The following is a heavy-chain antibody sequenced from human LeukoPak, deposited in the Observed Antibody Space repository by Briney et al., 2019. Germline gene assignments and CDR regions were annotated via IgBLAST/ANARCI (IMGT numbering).Heavy chain of an antibody. V-gene: IGHV1-69*04. CDR2: IIPILGIA. CDR1: GGTFSSYA. CDR3: AREEEQLGYFDY. Sequence: SVKVSCKASGGTFSSYAISWVRQAPGQGLEWMGRIIPILGIANYAQKFQGRVTITADKSTSTAYVELSSLRSEDTAVYYCAREEEQLGYFDYWGQGTLVTVSS. J-gene: IGHJ4*02. D-gene: IGHD6-6*01.